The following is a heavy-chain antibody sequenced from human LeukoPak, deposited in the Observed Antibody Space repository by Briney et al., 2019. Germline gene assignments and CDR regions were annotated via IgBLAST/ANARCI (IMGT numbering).Heavy chain of an antibody. Sequence: PGGSLRLSCTASGFTFGDYAMSWVRQAPGKGLEWVGFIRSKLYGGTTQYAASVKGRFTISRDDSKSIVYLQMNSLKTEDTAVYYCTRDAEYSSGWYESDYWGQGTLVTVSS. CDR3: TRDAEYSSGWYESDY. CDR1: GFTFGDYA. J-gene: IGHJ4*02. V-gene: IGHV3-49*04. D-gene: IGHD6-19*01. CDR2: IRSKLYGGTT.